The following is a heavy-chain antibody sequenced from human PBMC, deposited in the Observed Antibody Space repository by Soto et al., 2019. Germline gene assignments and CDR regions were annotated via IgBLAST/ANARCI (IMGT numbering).Heavy chain of an antibody. V-gene: IGHV3-30*03. CDR3: ARDQGYYDYVWGSQNAFDI. D-gene: IGHD3-16*01. J-gene: IGHJ3*02. CDR1: GFTFSSYG. Sequence: GGSLRLSCAASGFTFSSYGMHWVRQAPGKGLEWVAVISYDGSNKYYADSVKGRFTISRDNSKNTLYLQMNSLRAEDTAVYYCARDQGYYDYVWGSQNAFDIWGQGTMVTVSS. CDR2: ISYDGSNK.